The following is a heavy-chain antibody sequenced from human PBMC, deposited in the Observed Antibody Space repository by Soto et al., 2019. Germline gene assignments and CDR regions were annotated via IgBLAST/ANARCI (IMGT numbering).Heavy chain of an antibody. D-gene: IGHD3-22*01. CDR3: ARRGYDYGLNYYYYGMDV. J-gene: IGHJ6*02. Sequence: SETLSLTCTVSGGSISSYYWSWIRQPPGKGLEWIGYIYYSGSTNYNPSLKSRVTISVDTSKNQFSLKLSSVTAADTALYYCARRGYDYGLNYYYYGMDVWGQGTTVTVSS. CDR2: IYYSGST. V-gene: IGHV4-59*08. CDR1: GGSISSYY.